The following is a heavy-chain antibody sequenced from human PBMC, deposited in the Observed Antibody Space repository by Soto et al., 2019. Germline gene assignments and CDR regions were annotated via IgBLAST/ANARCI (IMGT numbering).Heavy chain of an antibody. J-gene: IGHJ6*02. CDR2: ISGSGGST. CDR1: GFTFSSYA. D-gene: IGHD2-15*01. V-gene: IGHV3-23*01. Sequence: GGSLRLSCAASGFTFSSYAMSWVRQAPGKGLEWVSAISGSGGSTYYADSVKGRFTISRDNSKNTLYLQMNSLRAEDTAVYYCARHLFSDRLRVYYYYYGMDVWGQGTTVTVSS. CDR3: ARHLFSDRLRVYYYYYGMDV.